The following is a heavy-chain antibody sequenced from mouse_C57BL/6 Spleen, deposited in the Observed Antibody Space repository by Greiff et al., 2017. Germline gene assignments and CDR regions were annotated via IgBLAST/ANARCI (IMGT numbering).Heavy chain of an antibody. D-gene: IGHD2-3*01. CDR3: ARDRWFDY. V-gene: IGHV5-16*01. CDR1: GFTFSDYY. Sequence: EVQLVESEGGLVQPGSSMKLSCTASGFTFSDYYMAWVRQVPEKGLEWVANINYDGSSTYYLDSLKSRFIISRDNAKNILYLQMSRLKSEDTATYYCARDRWFDYWGQGTTLTVSS. CDR2: INYDGSST. J-gene: IGHJ2*01.